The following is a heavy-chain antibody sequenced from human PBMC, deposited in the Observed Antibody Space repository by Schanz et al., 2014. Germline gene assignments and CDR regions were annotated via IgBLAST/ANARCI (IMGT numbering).Heavy chain of an antibody. CDR1: GITLSGYG. J-gene: IGHJ6*02. CDR3: AKDVRPVANTVHFYYMDV. D-gene: IGHD6-19*01. Sequence: QVDLVESGGGVVQPGRSLTLSCAASGITLSGYGLHWVRQAPGKGLEWVGFISFDGRNTGYAHSVKGRFTISRDNSKNTVNLQMNSLRADDTAVYYCAKDVRPVANTVHFYYMDVWGQGTTVTVSS. CDR2: ISFDGRNT. V-gene: IGHV3-30*18.